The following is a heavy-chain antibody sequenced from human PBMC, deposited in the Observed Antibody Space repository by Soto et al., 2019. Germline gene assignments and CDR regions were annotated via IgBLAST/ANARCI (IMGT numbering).Heavy chain of an antibody. J-gene: IGHJ2*01. D-gene: IGHD2-21*02. CDR2: ISGSGGST. CDR3: AITPNFGDDCSAANAGTYRVRDL. V-gene: IGHV3-23*01. Sequence: EVQLLESGGGLVQPGGSLRLSCAASGFTFSSYAMSWVRQAPGKGLEWVSAISGSGGSTYYADSVKGRFTISRDNSRNTLYLQMNRLRAEDTAVHYCAITPNFGDDCSAANAGTYRVRDLWGRGTRVTVSS. CDR1: GFTFSSYA.